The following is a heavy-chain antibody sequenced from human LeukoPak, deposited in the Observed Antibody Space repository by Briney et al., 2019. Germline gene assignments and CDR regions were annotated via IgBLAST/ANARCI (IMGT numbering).Heavy chain of an antibody. D-gene: IGHD1-26*01. J-gene: IGHJ4*02. CDR1: GFTFSSYG. CDR2: IWYDGSNK. V-gene: IGHV3-33*01. CDR3: ARDPRRGELNYFDY. Sequence: PGGSLRLSCAASGFTFSSYGMHWVRQAPGKGLEWVAVIWYDGSNKYYADSVKGRFTISRDNSKNTLYLQMNSLRAEDTAVYYCARDPRRGELNYFDYWGQGTLVTVSS.